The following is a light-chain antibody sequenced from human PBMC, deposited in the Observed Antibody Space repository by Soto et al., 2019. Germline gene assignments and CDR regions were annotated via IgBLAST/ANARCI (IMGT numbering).Light chain of an antibody. CDR2: GTS. V-gene: IGKV3-20*01. CDR3: QQYDGSPWT. Sequence: EIVLTQSPGTLSLSPGERATLSCRASQSVSSTYLACYQQKPGQAPRLLIYGTSSRATGIPDRFSGNGSGRDFTLTISRLEPEDFAVYYCQQYDGSPWTFGQGTKVEIK. CDR1: QSVSSTY. J-gene: IGKJ1*01.